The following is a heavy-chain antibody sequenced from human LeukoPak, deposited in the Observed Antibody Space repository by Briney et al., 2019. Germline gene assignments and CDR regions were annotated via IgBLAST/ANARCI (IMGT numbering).Heavy chain of an antibody. J-gene: IGHJ4*02. CDR1: GFTFGSYA. V-gene: IGHV3-64*01. Sequence: PGGSLRLSCAASGFTFGSYAMHWVRQAPGKGLEYVSAISSNGGSTYYANSVKGRFTISRDNSKNTLYLQMGSPRAEYMAVYYCARDMGATYFDYWGQGTLVTVSS. D-gene: IGHD1-26*01. CDR2: ISSNGGST. CDR3: ARDMGATYFDY.